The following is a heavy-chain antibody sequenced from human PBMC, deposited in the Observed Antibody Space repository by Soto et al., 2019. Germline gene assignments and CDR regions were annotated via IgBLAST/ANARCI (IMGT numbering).Heavy chain of an antibody. V-gene: IGHV1-58*01. CDR1: GFTFTSSA. D-gene: IGHD2-21*02. Sequence: SVKVSCKASGFTFTSSAVQWVRQARGQRLEWIGWIVVGSGNTNYAQKFQERVTITRDMSTSTAYMELSSLRSEDTAVYYCAAPEEFVVVTADYYYYYGMDVWGQGNTVHVSS. CDR3: AAPEEFVVVTADYYYYYGMDV. CDR2: IVVGSGNT. J-gene: IGHJ6*01.